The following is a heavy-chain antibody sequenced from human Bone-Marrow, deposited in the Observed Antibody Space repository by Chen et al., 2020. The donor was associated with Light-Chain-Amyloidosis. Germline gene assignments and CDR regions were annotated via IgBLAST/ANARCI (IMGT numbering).Heavy chain of an antibody. CDR1: GFTFGDYA. CDR3: TRDSLVASVRGMDV. J-gene: IGHJ6*02. V-gene: IGHV3-49*04. CDR2: IRPKAYGGTT. Sequence: VESWGGLVQPGRSLRLSCIGSGFTFGDYAMSWVRQAPGKGLEWVGFIRPKAYGGTTDYAASVKGRFTISRDDSKSIAYLQMNSLKTEDTALYYCTRDSLVASVRGMDVWGQGTTVFVSS. D-gene: IGHD5-12*01.